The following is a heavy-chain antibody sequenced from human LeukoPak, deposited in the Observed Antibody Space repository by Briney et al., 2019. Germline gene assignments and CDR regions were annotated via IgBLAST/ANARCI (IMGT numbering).Heavy chain of an antibody. D-gene: IGHD3-22*01. CDR1: GGSFSGYY. CDR3: AREYYYDSSGKDY. Sequence: SETLSLTCAVYGGSFSGYYWSWIRQPPGKGLEWIGEINHSGSTNYNPSLKSRVTISVDTSKNQFSLKLSSVTAADTAVYYCAREYYYDSSGKDYWGQGTLVTVSS. CDR2: INHSGST. V-gene: IGHV4-34*01. J-gene: IGHJ4*02.